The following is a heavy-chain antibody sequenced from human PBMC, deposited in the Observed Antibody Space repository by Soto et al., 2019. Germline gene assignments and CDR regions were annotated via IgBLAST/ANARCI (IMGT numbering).Heavy chain of an antibody. D-gene: IGHD2-15*01. Sequence: EVQLLESGGGLVQPGGSLRLSCAASGFTFSYYAMSWVRQVPWKVLAWLSTVSGGRYSTYNASSVKGRFTISSDNSKNRLYLQMNSLRAEDTAVYYCAKNGLGSLTRYCSDGGCHYAFDMWGQGTMVTVSS. V-gene: IGHV3-23*01. CDR3: AKNGLGSLTRYCSDGGCHYAFDM. CDR1: GFTFSYYA. J-gene: IGHJ3*02. CDR2: VSGGRYST.